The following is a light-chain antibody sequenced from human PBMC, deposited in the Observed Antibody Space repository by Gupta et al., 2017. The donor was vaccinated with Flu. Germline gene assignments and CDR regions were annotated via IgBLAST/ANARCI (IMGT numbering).Light chain of an antibody. CDR1: SSYIGNNY. Sequence: KGTSTTSVTSSYIGNNYVSWHHRLPSTAPKLLMYDDNRRSSGIPDRFSGSTSATSATMPNTGLQAGEEAVYYCPTQDSSPSGGVYGGGTKRTVL. V-gene: IGLV1-51*01. CDR2: DDN. CDR3: PTQDSSPSGGV. J-gene: IGLJ3*02.